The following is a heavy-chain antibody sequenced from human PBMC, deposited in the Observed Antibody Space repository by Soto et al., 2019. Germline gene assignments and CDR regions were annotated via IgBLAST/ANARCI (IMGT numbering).Heavy chain of an antibody. CDR1: QFTFIVYF. Sequence: VVSLILSCTSSQFTFIVYFISLFLQAPVKWLEWVSSISVTCENSLYGDSVRGRFTMSRDNSKGLLYLQMNSLRVEDTDMYYCAKQNGECNYNWIDEWGQGALVTVSS. D-gene: IGHD1-1*01. CDR2: ISVTCENS. V-gene: IGHV3-23*01. J-gene: IGHJ4*02. CDR3: AKQNGECNYNWIDE.